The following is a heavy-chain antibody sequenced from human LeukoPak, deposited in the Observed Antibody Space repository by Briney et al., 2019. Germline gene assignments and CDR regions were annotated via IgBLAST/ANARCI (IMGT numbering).Heavy chain of an antibody. D-gene: IGHD4-23*01. Sequence: GGSLRLSCEASGLTFSRYWMHWFRQPPGGGLVWVSRINPDGSTTKYADSVKGRFTISRDNAKNTLYLQMNSLGVEDTATYHCATGAGSGNNRPPDVFDIWGQGALVTVSS. J-gene: IGHJ3*02. CDR1: GLTFSRYW. V-gene: IGHV3-74*01. CDR2: INPDGSTT. CDR3: ATGAGSGNNRPPDVFDI.